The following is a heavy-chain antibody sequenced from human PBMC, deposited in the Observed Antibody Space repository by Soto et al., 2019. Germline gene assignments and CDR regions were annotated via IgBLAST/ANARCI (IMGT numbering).Heavy chain of an antibody. CDR1: GFSLSTSGVG. D-gene: IGHD3-10*01. Sequence: SGPTLVNPTQTLTLTCTFSGFSLSTSGVGVGWIRQPPGKALEWLALIYWNDDKRYSPSLKSRLTITKDTSKNQVVLTMTNMDPVDTATYYCAHRRTSFGELFWGPYGMDVWGQGTTVTVSS. J-gene: IGHJ6*02. CDR2: IYWNDDK. V-gene: IGHV2-5*01. CDR3: AHRRTSFGELFWGPYGMDV.